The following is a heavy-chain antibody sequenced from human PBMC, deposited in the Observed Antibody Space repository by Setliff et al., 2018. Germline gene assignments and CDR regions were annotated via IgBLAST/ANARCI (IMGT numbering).Heavy chain of an antibody. CDR3: ARVSGWDYREYFQH. CDR1: GYTFTSYG. V-gene: IGHV1-18*01. D-gene: IGHD4-4*01. CDR2: ISAYNGNT. Sequence: ASVKVSCKASGYTFTSYGISWVRQAPGQGLEWMGWISAYNGNTNYAQKLQGRVTITADESTSTAYMELSSLRSEDTAVYYCARVSGWDYREYFQHWGQGTLVTVS. J-gene: IGHJ1*01.